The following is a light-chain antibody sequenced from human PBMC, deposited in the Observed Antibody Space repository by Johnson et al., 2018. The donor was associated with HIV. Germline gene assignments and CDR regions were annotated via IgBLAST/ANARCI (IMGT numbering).Light chain of an antibody. CDR2: DNN. J-gene: IGLJ1*01. Sequence: QAVLTQPPSVSAAPGQKVTISCSGSSSNIGNNYVSWYQQLPGTAPKLLIYDNNKRPSGIPDRFSGSKSGTSATLGITGLQTGDEADYYCAAWDDSLNGSYVFGTGTKVTLL. V-gene: IGLV1-51*01. CDR3: AAWDDSLNGSYV. CDR1: SSNIGNNY.